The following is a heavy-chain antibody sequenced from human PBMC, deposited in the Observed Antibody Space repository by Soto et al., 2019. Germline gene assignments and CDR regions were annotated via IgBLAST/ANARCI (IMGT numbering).Heavy chain of an antibody. CDR3: ARDDKQQLAYFDY. V-gene: IGHV1-69*04. CDR1: GGTFSSYT. Sequence: SVKVSCKASGGTFSSYTISWVRQAPGQGLEWMGRIIPILGIANYAQKFQGRVTITADKSTSTAYMELSSLRSEDTAVYYCARDDKQQLAYFDYWGQGTLVTVSS. CDR2: IIPILGIA. D-gene: IGHD6-13*01. J-gene: IGHJ4*02.